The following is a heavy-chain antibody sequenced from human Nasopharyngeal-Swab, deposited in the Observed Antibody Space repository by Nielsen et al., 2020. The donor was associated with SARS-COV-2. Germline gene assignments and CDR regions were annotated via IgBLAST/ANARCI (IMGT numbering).Heavy chain of an antibody. CDR2: INTNTGNP. D-gene: IGHD3-3*01. CDR3: ARDEKSQGIFGVVISGQWWFDP. Sequence: VRKAPGRGREGMGWINTNTGNPTYAQGFTGRFVFSLDTSVSTAYLQISSLKAEDTAVYYCARDEKSQGIFGVVISGQWWFDPWGQGTLVTVSS. V-gene: IGHV7-4-1*02. J-gene: IGHJ5*02.